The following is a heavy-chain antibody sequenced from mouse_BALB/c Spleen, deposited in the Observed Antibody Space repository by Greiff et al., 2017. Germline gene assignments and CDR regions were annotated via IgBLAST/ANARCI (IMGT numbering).Heavy chain of an antibody. V-gene: IGHV1-82*01. Sequence: VQLQQSGPELVKPGASVKISCKASGYAFSSSWMNWVKQRPGQGLEWIGRIYPGDGDTNYNGKFKGKATLTADKSSSTAYMQLSSLTSVDSAVYFCAGNYGAMDYWGQGTSVTVSS. J-gene: IGHJ4*01. CDR1: GYAFSSSW. CDR3: AGNYGAMDY. D-gene: IGHD2-1*01. CDR2: IYPGDGDT.